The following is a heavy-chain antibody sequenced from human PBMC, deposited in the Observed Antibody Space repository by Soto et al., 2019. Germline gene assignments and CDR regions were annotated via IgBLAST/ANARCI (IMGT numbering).Heavy chain of an antibody. D-gene: IGHD3-9*01. CDR2: IIPIFGTA. J-gene: IGHJ5*02. CDR1: GGTFSSYA. Sequence: SVKVSCKASGGTFSSYAISWVRQAPGQGLEWMGGIIPIFGTANYAQKFQGRVTITADESTSTAYMELSSLRSEDTAVYYCARGIITIFETNVNWFDPWGQGTLVTVSS. V-gene: IGHV1-69*13. CDR3: ARGIITIFETNVNWFDP.